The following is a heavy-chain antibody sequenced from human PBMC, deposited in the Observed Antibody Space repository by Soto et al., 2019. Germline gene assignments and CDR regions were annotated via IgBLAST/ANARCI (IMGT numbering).Heavy chain of an antibody. Sequence: EVQLLESGGGLVQPGGSLRLSCAASGFTFSSYAMSWVRQAPGKGLEWVSAISGSGGSTYYADSVKGRFTISRDNSKNTLYLQINSLRAEDTAVSYCAKDRLDSSGYYDYYYYGMDVWGQGTTVTVSS. V-gene: IGHV3-23*01. CDR2: ISGSGGST. D-gene: IGHD3-22*01. J-gene: IGHJ6*02. CDR1: GFTFSSYA. CDR3: AKDRLDSSGYYDYYYYGMDV.